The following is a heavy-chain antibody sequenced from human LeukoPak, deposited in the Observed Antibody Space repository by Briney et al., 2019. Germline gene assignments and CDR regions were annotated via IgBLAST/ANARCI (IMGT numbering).Heavy chain of an antibody. J-gene: IGHJ6*03. Sequence: GGSLRLSCAASGFSFSSYGMHWVRQAPGKGLEWVAFIRYDGSNKYYTDSVKGRFTISRDNSKNTLYLQMNSLRAEDTAVYYCAKGRGWEASYYYYYMDVWGKGTTVTISS. CDR2: IRYDGSNK. CDR3: AKGRGWEASYYYYYMDV. D-gene: IGHD1-26*01. V-gene: IGHV3-30*02. CDR1: GFSFSSYG.